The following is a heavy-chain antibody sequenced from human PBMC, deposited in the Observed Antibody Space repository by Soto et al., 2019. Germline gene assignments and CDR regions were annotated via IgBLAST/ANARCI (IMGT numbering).Heavy chain of an antibody. CDR2: ISSSSSYI. D-gene: IGHD5-12*01. J-gene: IGHJ4*02. CDR3: ARDRRDGYNFDY. CDR1: GFTFGSYS. V-gene: IGHV3-21*01. Sequence: GGSLRLSCAASGFTFGSYSMNWVRQAPGKGLEWVSSISSSSSYIYYADSVKGRFTISRDNAKNSLYLQMNSLRAEDTAVYYCARDRRDGYNFDYWGQGTLVTVPQ.